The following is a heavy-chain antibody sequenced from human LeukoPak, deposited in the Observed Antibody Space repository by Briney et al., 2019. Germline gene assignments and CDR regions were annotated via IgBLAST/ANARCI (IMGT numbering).Heavy chain of an antibody. CDR1: GFTFSSYS. CDR2: ISSSSSTI. Sequence: PGGSLRLSCAASGFTFSSYSMNWVRQAPGKGLEWVSYISSSSSTIYYADSVKGRFTISRDNAKNSLYLQMNSLRAEDTAVYYCARHPQVGATRSWFDPWGQGTLVTVSS. CDR3: ARHPQVGATRSWFDP. V-gene: IGHV3-48*04. D-gene: IGHD1-26*01. J-gene: IGHJ5*02.